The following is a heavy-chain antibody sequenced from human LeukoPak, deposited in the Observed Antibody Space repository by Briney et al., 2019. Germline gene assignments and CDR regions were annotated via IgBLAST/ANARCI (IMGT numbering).Heavy chain of an antibody. CDR2: ISSSSSYI. D-gene: IGHD3-10*01. CDR3: ATYYYGSGSYFLRY. J-gene: IGHJ4*02. Sequence: GGSLRLSCAASGFTFSSYSMNWVRQAPGKGLEWVSSISSSSSYIYYADSVKGRFTISRDNAKNSLYLQMNSLRAEDTAVYYCATYYYGSGSYFLRYWGQGTLVTVSS. V-gene: IGHV3-21*01. CDR1: GFTFSSYS.